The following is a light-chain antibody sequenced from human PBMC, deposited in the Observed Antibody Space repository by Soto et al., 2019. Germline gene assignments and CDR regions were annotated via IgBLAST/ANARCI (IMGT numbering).Light chain of an antibody. Sequence: ERVMTQSPATLSVSPGERSTLSCRSSQSVSSNLAWYQQKPGQAPRLLIYGASTRATGIPARFSGSGSGTEFTLTISSLQSEDFAVYYCQQYNNWPSITFGQGTKVDIK. CDR3: QQYNNWPSIT. V-gene: IGKV3-15*01. CDR2: GAS. CDR1: QSVSSN. J-gene: IGKJ1*01.